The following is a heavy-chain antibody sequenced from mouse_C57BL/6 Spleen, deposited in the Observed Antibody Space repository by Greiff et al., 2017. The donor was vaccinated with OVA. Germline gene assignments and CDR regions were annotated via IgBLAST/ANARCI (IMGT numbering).Heavy chain of an antibody. CDR3: ARTHDYYGSSPWYFDV. V-gene: IGHV1-78*01. J-gene: IGHJ1*03. CDR2: IYPRDGST. Sequence: QVQLQQSDAELAKPGASVKISCKVSGYTFTDHTIHWMKQRPEQGLEWIGYIYPRDGSTKYNEKFKGKATLTADKSSSTAYMQLNSLTSEDSAVYVCARTHDYYGSSPWYFDVWGTGTTVTVSS. CDR1: GYTFTDHT. D-gene: IGHD1-1*01.